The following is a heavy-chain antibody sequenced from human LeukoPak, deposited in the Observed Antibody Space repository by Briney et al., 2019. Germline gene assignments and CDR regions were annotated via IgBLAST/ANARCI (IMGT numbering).Heavy chain of an antibody. CDR1: GFTFSSYS. Sequence: GGSLRLSCAASGFTFSSYSMTWVRQAPGKGLEWVSYISSSSSTIYYADSVKGRFTISRDNAKNSLYLQMNSLRDEDTAAYYCAREDDFWSGYYAEYYYYGMDVWGQGTTVTVSS. V-gene: IGHV3-48*02. CDR2: ISSSSSTI. CDR3: AREDDFWSGYYAEYYYYGMDV. J-gene: IGHJ6*02. D-gene: IGHD3-3*01.